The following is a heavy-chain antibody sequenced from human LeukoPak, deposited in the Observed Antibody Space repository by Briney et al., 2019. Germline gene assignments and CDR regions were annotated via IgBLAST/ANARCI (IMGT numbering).Heavy chain of an antibody. V-gene: IGHV3-74*01. CDR3: ARDPRYCRSTSCYSHMDV. D-gene: IGHD2-2*01. CDR1: GFTLSNYW. CDR2: INTDGSST. J-gene: IGHJ6*04. Sequence: GGSLRLSCAASGFTLSNYWMHWVRQAPGKGLVWVSRINTDGSSTNHADSVKGRFTISRDNAKNTLYLQMNSLRAEDTAVYYCARDPRYCRSTSCYSHMDVWGKGTTVTVSS.